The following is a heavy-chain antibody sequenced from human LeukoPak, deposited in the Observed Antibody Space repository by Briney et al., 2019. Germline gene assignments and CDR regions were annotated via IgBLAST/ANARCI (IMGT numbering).Heavy chain of an antibody. CDR3: ARRHYDSSGYLLDL. D-gene: IGHD3-22*01. V-gene: IGHV3-48*03. CDR1: GFTFSSYE. CDR2: ISSGGSTI. Sequence: GGSLRLSCAASGFTFSSYEMNWVRQAPGKGLEWLSYISSGGSTIYYADSVKGRFTISRDNAKSSLYLQMNSLRAGDTAVYYCARRHYDSSGYLLDLWGRDTLVTVSS. J-gene: IGHJ2*01.